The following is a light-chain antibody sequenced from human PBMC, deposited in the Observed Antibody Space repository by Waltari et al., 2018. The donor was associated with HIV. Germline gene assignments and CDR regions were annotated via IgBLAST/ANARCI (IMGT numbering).Light chain of an antibody. CDR3: AAWDDSLNAWV. J-gene: IGLJ3*02. CDR1: SPNIGSNI. Sequence: QSVLTQPPSASGTPGQRLSISCSGSSPNIGSNIVNWYQQLPGTAPKLPIYSNNQRPSGVPDRFSGSKSGTSASLAISGLQSEDEADYYCAAWDDSLNAWVFGGGTKLTVL. CDR2: SNN. V-gene: IGLV1-44*01.